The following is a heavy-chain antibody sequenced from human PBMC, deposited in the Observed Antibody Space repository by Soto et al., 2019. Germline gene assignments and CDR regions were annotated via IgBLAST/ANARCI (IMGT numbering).Heavy chain of an antibody. D-gene: IGHD3-3*01. V-gene: IGHV3-11*01. CDR1: GFTFSDYY. CDR2: ISSSGSTI. J-gene: IGHJ6*03. Sequence: GGSLRLSCAASGFTFSDYYMSWIRQAPGKGLEWVSYISSSGSTIYYADSVKGRFTISRDNAKNSLYLQMNSLRAEDTAVYYCARVGYDFWSGAQDYYYMYVRGKGTTVTVSS. CDR3: ARVGYDFWSGAQDYYYMYV.